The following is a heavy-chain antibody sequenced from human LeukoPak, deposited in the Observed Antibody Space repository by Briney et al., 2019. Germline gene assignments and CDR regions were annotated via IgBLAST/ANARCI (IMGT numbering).Heavy chain of an antibody. CDR1: GFTFADYA. J-gene: IGHJ6*02. CDR3: ARDITMVRGVSEYGMDV. D-gene: IGHD3-10*01. CDR2: ISGDGGST. V-gene: IGHV3-43*02. Sequence: GGSLRLSCAASGFTFADYAMHWVRQAPGKGLEWVSLISGDGGSTYYADSVKGRFTISRDNSKNSLYLQMNSLRTEDTALYYCARDITMVRGVSEYGMDVWGQGTTVTVSS.